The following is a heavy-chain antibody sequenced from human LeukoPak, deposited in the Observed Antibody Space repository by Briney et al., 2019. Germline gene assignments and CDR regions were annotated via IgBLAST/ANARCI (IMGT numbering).Heavy chain of an antibody. V-gene: IGHV4-39*07. CDR3: ASSGGSSSS. D-gene: IGHD6-13*01. Sequence: PSETLSLTCTVSGGSISSSSYYWGWIRQPPGKGLEWIGSIYHSGSTYYNPSLKSRVTISVDTSKNQFSLKLSSVTAADTAVYYCASSGGSSSSWGQGTLVTVSS. CDR2: IYHSGST. J-gene: IGHJ4*02. CDR1: GGSISSSSYY.